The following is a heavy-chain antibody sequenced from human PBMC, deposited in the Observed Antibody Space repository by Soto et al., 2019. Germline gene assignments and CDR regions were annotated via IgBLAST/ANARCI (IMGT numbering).Heavy chain of an antibody. Sequence: GGSLRLSCASSGFTVSSNYMSWVRQAPGKGLEWVSVIYSGGSTYYADSVKGRFTISRDNSKNTLYLQMNSLRAEDTAVYYCARAFPWGSYRFVPGDAFDIWGQGTMVTVSS. CDR2: IYSGGST. V-gene: IGHV3-53*01. CDR1: GFTVSSNY. D-gene: IGHD3-16*02. CDR3: ARAFPWGSYRFVPGDAFDI. J-gene: IGHJ3*02.